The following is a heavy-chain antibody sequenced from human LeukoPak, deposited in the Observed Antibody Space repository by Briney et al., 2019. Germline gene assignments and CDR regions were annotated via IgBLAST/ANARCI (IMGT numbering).Heavy chain of an antibody. CDR1: GFTFSSYA. D-gene: IGHD3-10*01. CDR3: AKARSSGSYTGFDP. CDR2: ISGSGGST. V-gene: IGHV3-23*01. Sequence: GGSLRLSCAASGFTFSSYAMSWVRQAPGKGLEWVSAISGSGGSTYYADSVKGRFTISRDNSKNTLYLQMNGLRAEDTAVYYCAKARSSGSYTGFDPWGQGTLVTVSS. J-gene: IGHJ5*02.